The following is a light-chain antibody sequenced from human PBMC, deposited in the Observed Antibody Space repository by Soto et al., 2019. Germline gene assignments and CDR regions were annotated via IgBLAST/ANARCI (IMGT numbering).Light chain of an antibody. CDR1: QSISSW. V-gene: IGKV1-39*01. J-gene: IGKJ1*01. Sequence: IQITQSPSTLSASVGDRVTITCRASQSISSWLAWYQQKPGKAPKLLIYGASSLQSGVPLRFSGSGSGTDFTLTISSLEPEDFATYYCQESYSTLWGTCGQGTKVDI. CDR2: GAS. CDR3: QESYSTLWGT.